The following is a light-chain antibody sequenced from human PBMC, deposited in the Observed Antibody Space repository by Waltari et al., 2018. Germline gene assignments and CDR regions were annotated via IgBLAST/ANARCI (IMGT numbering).Light chain of an antibody. CDR1: QGISNF. CDR2: GAS. J-gene: IGKJ1*01. CDR3: QQVNDYPWT. V-gene: IGKV1-9*01. Sequence: DIQLTQSPSILSASIGDRVTITCRASQGISNFLAWYQQKSGKAPKLLIYGASTLQSGVPSRFSGSGSGTEFSLTISSLQPEDFASYYCQQVNDYPWTFGQGTKVEIK.